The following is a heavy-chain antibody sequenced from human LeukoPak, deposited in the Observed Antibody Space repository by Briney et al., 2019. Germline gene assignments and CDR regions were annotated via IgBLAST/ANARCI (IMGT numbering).Heavy chain of an antibody. Sequence: GGSLRLSCAASGFTFSNYDMHWVRHATGKGLEWVSGIGTAGDIYYPGSVKGRFTISRENAKNSLYLQMNSLRAGDTAVYYCAKGQDSYGPYAFDIWGQGTMVTISS. CDR1: GFTFSNYD. V-gene: IGHV3-13*01. CDR3: AKGQDSYGPYAFDI. CDR2: IGTAGDI. D-gene: IGHD5-18*01. J-gene: IGHJ3*02.